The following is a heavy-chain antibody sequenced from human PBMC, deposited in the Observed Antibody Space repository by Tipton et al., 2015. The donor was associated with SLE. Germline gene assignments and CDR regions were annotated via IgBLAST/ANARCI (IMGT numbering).Heavy chain of an antibody. V-gene: IGHV4-39*01. J-gene: IGHJ4*02. CDR2: IYYSGGT. CDR3: ARLGWLQPYYFDY. Sequence: GLVKPSETLSLTCTVSGGSISSSSYYWGWIRQPPGKGLEWIGSIYYSGGTYYNPSLKSRVTISVDTSKNQFSLKVSSVTAADTAVYYCARLGWLQPYYFDYWGQGTLVTVSS. D-gene: IGHD5-24*01. CDR1: GGSISSSSYY.